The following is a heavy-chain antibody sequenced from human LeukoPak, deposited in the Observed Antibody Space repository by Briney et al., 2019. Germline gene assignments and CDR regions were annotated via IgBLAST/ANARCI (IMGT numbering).Heavy chain of an antibody. CDR1: GGTFSSYT. CDR3: ARGATVDTAMVLGSFDI. CDR2: IIPILGIA. Sequence: ASVKVSCKASGGTFSSYTISWVRQAPGQGLEWMGRIIPILGIANYAQKFQGRVTITADKSTSTAYMELSSLRSEDTAVYYCARGATVDTAMVLGSFDIWGQGTMVTVSS. V-gene: IGHV1-69*02. D-gene: IGHD5-18*01. J-gene: IGHJ3*02.